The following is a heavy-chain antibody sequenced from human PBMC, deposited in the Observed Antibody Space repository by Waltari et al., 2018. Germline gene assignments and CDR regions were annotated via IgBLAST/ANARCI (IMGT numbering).Heavy chain of an antibody. CDR1: GFTFSSYS. Sequence: EVQLVESGGGLVQPGGSLRLSCAASGFTFSSYSMNWVRQALGKGLEWVSYISSSSSTIYYADSVKGRFTISRDNAKNSLYLQMNSLRAEDTAVYYCARGGLKGFDYWGQGTLVTVSS. V-gene: IGHV3-48*04. J-gene: IGHJ4*02. CDR3: ARGGLKGFDY. D-gene: IGHD3-16*01. CDR2: ISSSSSTI.